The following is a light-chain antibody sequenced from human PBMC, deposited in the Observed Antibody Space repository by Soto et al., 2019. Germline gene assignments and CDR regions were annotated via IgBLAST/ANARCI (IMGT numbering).Light chain of an antibody. CDR2: DVD. CDR3: SSYSSSRTPHYV. CDR1: SSDVGGYNY. J-gene: IGLJ1*01. Sequence: QSALTQPASVSGSPGQSITISCTGTSSDVGGYNYVSWYQQHPGTAPKLIIYDVDNRPSGVSSRFSGSKSGNTASLTISGLQAEDEADYYCSSYSSSRTPHYVFGTGTKLTVL. V-gene: IGLV2-14*01.